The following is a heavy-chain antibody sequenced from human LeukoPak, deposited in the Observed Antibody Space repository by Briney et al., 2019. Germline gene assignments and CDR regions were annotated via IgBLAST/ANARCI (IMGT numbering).Heavy chain of an antibody. CDR2: ISSSSSYI. CDR3: ARDARLSCSSTSCYPNFDY. V-gene: IGHV3-21*01. D-gene: IGHD2-2*01. Sequence: NTGGSLRLSCAASGFTFSSYSMNWVRQAPGKGLEWVSSISSSSSYIYYADSVKGRFTISRDNAKNSLYLQMNSLRAEDTAVYYCARDARLSCSSTSCYPNFDYWGQGTLVTVSS. CDR1: GFTFSSYS. J-gene: IGHJ4*02.